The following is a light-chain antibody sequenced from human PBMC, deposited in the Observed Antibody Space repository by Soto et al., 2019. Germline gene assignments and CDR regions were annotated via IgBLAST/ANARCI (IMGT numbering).Light chain of an antibody. Sequence: DIQMTQSPSSLSASVGDRVTITCRASQSISSYLSWYQQKPGQAPKLLINVASTLQSGVPSRFRGSGSGTDFTLAISSLQPEDFATYYCQQSYSTPQTFGGGTRVEIK. J-gene: IGKJ4*01. CDR3: QQSYSTPQT. CDR1: QSISSY. V-gene: IGKV1-39*01. CDR2: VAS.